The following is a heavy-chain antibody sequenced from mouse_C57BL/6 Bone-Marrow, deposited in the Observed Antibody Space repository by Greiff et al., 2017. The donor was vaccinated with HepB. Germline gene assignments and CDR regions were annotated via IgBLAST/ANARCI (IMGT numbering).Heavy chain of an antibody. CDR1: GYTFTSYW. J-gene: IGHJ2*01. CDR2: IHPNSGST. V-gene: IGHV1-64*01. Sequence: QVQLQQPGAELVKPGASVKLSCKASGYTFTSYWMHWVKQRPGQGLEWIGMIHPNSGSTNYNEKFKSKATLTVDKSSSTAYMQLSSLTSEDSAVYYCGLHYYGSSCDFDYWGQGTTLTVSS. D-gene: IGHD1-1*01. CDR3: GLHYYGSSCDFDY.